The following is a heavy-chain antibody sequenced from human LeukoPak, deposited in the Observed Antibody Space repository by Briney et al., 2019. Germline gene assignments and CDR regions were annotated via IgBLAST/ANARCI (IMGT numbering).Heavy chain of an antibody. D-gene: IGHD5-18*01. CDR3: ARGKWGYSYGSGAFDI. J-gene: IGHJ3*02. CDR1: GGSFSGYY. Sequence: SETLSLTGAVYGGSFSGYYRSWIRQPPGKGLEWIGEINHSGSTNYNPSLKSRVTISVDTSKNQFSLKLSSVTAADTAVYYCARGKWGYSYGSGAFDIWGQGTMVTVSS. V-gene: IGHV4-34*01. CDR2: INHSGST.